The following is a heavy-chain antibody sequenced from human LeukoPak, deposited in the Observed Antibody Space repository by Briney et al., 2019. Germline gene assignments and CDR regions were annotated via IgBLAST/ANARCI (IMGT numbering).Heavy chain of an antibody. J-gene: IGHJ4*02. D-gene: IGHD3-22*01. CDR3: ARVTGYMIEDYFDS. CDR1: GYFSSDYY. Sequence: ASETLSLTCTVSGYFSSDYYWGWIRQPPGKGLEWIGSIYHSGSTYYNPSLKSRVTISVDRSKNQFSLKLRSVTAADTAVYYCARVTGYMIEDYFDSWGQGTLVTVSS. V-gene: IGHV4-38-2*02. CDR2: IYHSGST.